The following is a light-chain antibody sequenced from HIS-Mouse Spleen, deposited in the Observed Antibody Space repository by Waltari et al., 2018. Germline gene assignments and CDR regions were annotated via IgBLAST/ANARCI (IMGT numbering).Light chain of an antibody. J-gene: IGLJ2*01. V-gene: IGLV3-19*01. CDR1: SLRSYY. CDR2: GKN. Sequence: SELTQDPAVSVALGQTVRITCQGDSLRSYYASWYQQKPGQAPVLVIYGKNNRPSGIPDRFSGSSSGNTASLTITGAQAEDEADYYCNSRDSSGNVVFGGGTKLTVL. CDR3: NSRDSSGNVV.